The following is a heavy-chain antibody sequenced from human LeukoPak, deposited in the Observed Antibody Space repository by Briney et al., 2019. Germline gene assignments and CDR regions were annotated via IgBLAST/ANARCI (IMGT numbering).Heavy chain of an antibody. J-gene: IGHJ4*02. CDR2: INHSGST. Sequence: SETLSLTCAVYGGSFSGYYWSWIRQPPGKGLEWIGEINHSGSTNYNPSLKSRVTISVDTSKNQFSLKLSSVTAADTAVYYCARASWNYLERWGQGSLVTVSS. CDR1: GGSFSGYY. D-gene: IGHD1-7*01. CDR3: ARASWNYLER. V-gene: IGHV4-34*01.